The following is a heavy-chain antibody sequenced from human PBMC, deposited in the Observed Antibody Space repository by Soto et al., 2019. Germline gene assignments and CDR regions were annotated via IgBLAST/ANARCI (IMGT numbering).Heavy chain of an antibody. J-gene: IGHJ5*02. V-gene: IGHV3-23*01. D-gene: IGHD3-10*01. Sequence: LRLSCAASGFTFSSYGMSWVRQAPRKGLEWVSTIRGSADSANYADSVKGRFTISRDNSKNMLYLQMNSLRADDTAVYYCAKHLWFGESVFDPWGQGTLVTVSS. CDR3: AKHLWFGESVFDP. CDR1: GFTFSSYG. CDR2: IRGSADSA.